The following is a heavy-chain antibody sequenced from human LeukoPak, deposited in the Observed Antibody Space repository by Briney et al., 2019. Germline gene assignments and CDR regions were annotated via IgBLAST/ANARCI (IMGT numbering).Heavy chain of an antibody. D-gene: IGHD2-21*01. J-gene: IGHJ4*02. CDR1: GLTLSDYY. V-gene: IGHV3-11*04. CDR3: AWGGIAAFDS. Sequence: PGRSRRLSCAAAGLTLSDYYTSWVRQAARKGLEWVGYISSSGNNRHCADSVKGRVTISRDNAKTSLYLQMNSLRAEDTAVYFCAWGGIAAFDSWGQGNLVTVSS. CDR2: ISSSGNNR.